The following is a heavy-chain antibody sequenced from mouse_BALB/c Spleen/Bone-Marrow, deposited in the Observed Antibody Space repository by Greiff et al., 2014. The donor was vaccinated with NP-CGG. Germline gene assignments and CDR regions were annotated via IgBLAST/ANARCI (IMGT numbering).Heavy chain of an antibody. J-gene: IGHJ1*01. V-gene: IGHV14-3*02. D-gene: IGHD1-1*01. CDR1: GFNIKDTY. CDR2: IDPANGDT. CDR3: TKPSFYYGSSYWYFDV. Sequence: EVKLMESGAELAKPGASVKLSCTASGFNIKDTYMHWVKQRPEQGLEWIGRIDPANGDTKYDPKFQGKATITADTSSNTAYLQLSSLTSEDTAVYYCTKPSFYYGSSYWYFDVWGAGTTVTVSS.